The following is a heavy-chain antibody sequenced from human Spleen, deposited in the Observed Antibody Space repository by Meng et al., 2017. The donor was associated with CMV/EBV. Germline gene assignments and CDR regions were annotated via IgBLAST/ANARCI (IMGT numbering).Heavy chain of an antibody. CDR3: ARAGAAVTTHFDF. V-gene: IGHV1-18*01. Sequence: KASGYSCGIFRMTWVRPAAGQGLEWVGWISAENGDTKYARKFQGRVTVTTDTSTKTVYMEVRGLRSDDSAVYYCARAGAAVTTHFDFWGQGTLVTVSS. D-gene: IGHD4-17*01. CDR2: ISAENGDT. CDR1: GYSCGIFR. J-gene: IGHJ4*02.